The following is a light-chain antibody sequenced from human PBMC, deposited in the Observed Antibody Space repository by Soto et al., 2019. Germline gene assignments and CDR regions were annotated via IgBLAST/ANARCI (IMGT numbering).Light chain of an antibody. CDR1: SSDFGSYKY. CDR2: DVS. J-gene: IGLJ1*01. Sequence: QSALTQPASVSGSPGQSITISCTGTSSDFGSYKYVSWYQQHPGKAPKLMIHDVSNRPSGVSNRFSGSKSGNTASPTISGLQAEDEADYYCSSYTSSSTYVFGTGTKVTVL. CDR3: SSYTSSSTYV. V-gene: IGLV2-14*01.